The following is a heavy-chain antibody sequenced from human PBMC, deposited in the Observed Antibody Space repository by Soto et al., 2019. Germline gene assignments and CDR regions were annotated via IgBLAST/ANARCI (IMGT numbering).Heavy chain of an antibody. J-gene: IGHJ4*02. CDR1: GFTFDSYA. CDR3: AKNRGLQYYFDY. V-gene: IGHV3-23*01. CDR2: ISGSGDYT. Sequence: PGGSLRLSCAASGFTFDSYAMNWVRQAPGKGLEWVSTISGSGDYTYYTDSVKGRFTISRDNSKNMMYLQMNNLRAEDTAVYYCAKNRGLQYYFDYWGQGTLVTVSS.